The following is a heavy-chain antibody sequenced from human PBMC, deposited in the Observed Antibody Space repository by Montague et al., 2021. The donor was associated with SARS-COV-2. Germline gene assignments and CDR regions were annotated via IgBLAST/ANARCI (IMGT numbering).Heavy chain of an antibody. CDR3: ARDIHTSSREGVDV. CDR2: ISASGTDI. CDR1: GFTFTDYF. J-gene: IGHJ6*02. V-gene: IGHV3-11*01. Sequence: SLRLSCAASGFTFTDYFMFWSRQAPGKGLEWISYISASGTDIYYADSVKGPFTISRDNAKNSLYLQMNSLRAEDTAVYYCARDIHTSSREGVDVWGQGTTVTVSS. D-gene: IGHD6-13*01.